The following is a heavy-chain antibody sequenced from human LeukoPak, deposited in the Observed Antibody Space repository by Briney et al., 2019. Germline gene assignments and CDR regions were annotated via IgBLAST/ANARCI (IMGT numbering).Heavy chain of an antibody. J-gene: IGHJ4*02. CDR3: ARHASVSGNWPRPLDY. CDR2: IYYSGST. Sequence: SETLSLTCTVSGGSISSSNYYWGWVRQPPGKGLEWIANIYYSGSTYYSPSLRSRVTISVDTSKNQFTLKLTSVTAADTAVYYCARHASVSGNWPRPLDYWGQGSLVTVSS. D-gene: IGHD3-3*01. V-gene: IGHV4-39*01. CDR1: GGSISSSNYY.